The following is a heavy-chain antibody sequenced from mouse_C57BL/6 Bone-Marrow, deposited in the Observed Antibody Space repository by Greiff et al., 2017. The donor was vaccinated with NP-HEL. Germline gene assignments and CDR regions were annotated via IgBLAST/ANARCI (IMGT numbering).Heavy chain of an antibody. V-gene: IGHV1-59*01. CDR2: INPSDSYT. CDR1: GYTFTSYW. J-gene: IGHJ2*01. D-gene: IGHD1-1*01. Sequence: QVQLQQPGAELVRPGTSVKLSCKASGYTFTSYWMHWVKQRPGQGLEWIGVINPSDSYTNYNQKFKGKATLTVDTSSSTAYMQLSSLTSEDSAVYYCARFLDGSSYEGNIDYWGQGTTLTVSS. CDR3: ARFLDGSSYEGNIDY.